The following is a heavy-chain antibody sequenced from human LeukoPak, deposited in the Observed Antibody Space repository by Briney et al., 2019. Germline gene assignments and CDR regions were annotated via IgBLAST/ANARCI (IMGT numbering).Heavy chain of an antibody. J-gene: IGHJ4*02. V-gene: IGHV3-74*01. CDR3: AREGSYSSGWYY. CDR1: GFTFSSYW. CDR2: INSDGSST. Sequence: QTGGSLRLSCAASGFTFSSYWMHWVRHAPGKGLVWVSRINSDGSSTSYADSVKGRFTISRDNAKNTLYLQMNSLRAEDTAVYYCAREGSYSSGWYYWGQGTLVTVSS. D-gene: IGHD6-19*01.